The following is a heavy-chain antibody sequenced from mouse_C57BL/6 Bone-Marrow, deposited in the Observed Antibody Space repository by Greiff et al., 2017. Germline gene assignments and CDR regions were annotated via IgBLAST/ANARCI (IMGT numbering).Heavy chain of an antibody. CDR2: ISSGSSTT. D-gene: IGHD2-2*01. CDR3: ARRLRYAMDY. Sequence: EVNLVESGGGLVKPGGSLKLSCAASGFTFSDYGMHWVRQAPEKGLEWVAYISSGSSTTYYADTVKGRFTISRDNAKNTLFLQLTSLRSEDTAMYYCARRLRYAMDYWGQGTSVTVSS. J-gene: IGHJ4*01. V-gene: IGHV5-17*01. CDR1: GFTFSDYG.